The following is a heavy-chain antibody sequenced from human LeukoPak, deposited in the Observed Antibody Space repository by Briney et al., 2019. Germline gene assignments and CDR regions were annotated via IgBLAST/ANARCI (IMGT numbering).Heavy chain of an antibody. Sequence: SETLSLTCTVPGGSISSGDYYWGWIRQPPGKGLEWIGYIYYSGSTYYNPSLKSRVTISVDTSKNQFSLKLSSVTAADTAVYYCARTGVLGGNLDYWGQGTLVTVSS. CDR1: GGSISSGDYY. D-gene: IGHD4-23*01. CDR3: ARTGVLGGNLDY. CDR2: IYYSGST. J-gene: IGHJ4*02. V-gene: IGHV4-30-4*08.